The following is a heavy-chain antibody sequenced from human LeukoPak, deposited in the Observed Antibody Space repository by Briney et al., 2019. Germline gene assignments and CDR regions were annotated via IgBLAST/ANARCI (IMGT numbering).Heavy chain of an antibody. CDR2: IYWDDDR. Sequence: SGPTLVNPTQTLTLTCTFSGFSLNTRGVGVDWIRQPPGRALEWLALIYWDDDRRYSPSLKSRLTITKDTSKNQVVLTMTNMDPVDTATYYCAHRKNYYDSSVFDYWGQGTLVTVSS. CDR1: GFSLNTRGVG. D-gene: IGHD3-22*01. CDR3: AHRKNYYDSSVFDY. V-gene: IGHV2-5*02. J-gene: IGHJ4*02.